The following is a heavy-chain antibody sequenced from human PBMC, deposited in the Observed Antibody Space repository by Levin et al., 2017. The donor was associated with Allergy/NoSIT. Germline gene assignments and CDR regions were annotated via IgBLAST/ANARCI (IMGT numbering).Heavy chain of an antibody. CDR3: ARDLEYSSSWYAYYGMDV. Sequence: GGSLRLSCAASGFTFSSYSMNWVRQAPGKGLEWVSYISSSSSTIYYADSVKGRFTISRDNAKNSLYLQMNSLRDEDTAVYYCARDLEYSSSWYAYYGMDVWGQGTTVTVSS. D-gene: IGHD6-13*01. CDR2: ISSSSSTI. CDR1: GFTFSSYS. V-gene: IGHV3-48*02. J-gene: IGHJ6*02.